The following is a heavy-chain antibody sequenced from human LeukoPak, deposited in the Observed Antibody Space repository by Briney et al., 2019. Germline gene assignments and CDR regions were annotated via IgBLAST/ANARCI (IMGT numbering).Heavy chain of an antibody. Sequence: SGTLFPHCTVSGGSLRRYYRRWDRQPAGKGLEWIGRIHTSGSTNYNPSLKSRVTISVDTSKNQFSLKLSSVTAADTAVYYCARDYDDAFDIWGQGTMVTVSS. V-gene: IGHV4-4*07. CDR3: ARDYDDAFDI. CDR2: IHTSGST. CDR1: GGSLRRYY. D-gene: IGHD3-22*01. J-gene: IGHJ3*02.